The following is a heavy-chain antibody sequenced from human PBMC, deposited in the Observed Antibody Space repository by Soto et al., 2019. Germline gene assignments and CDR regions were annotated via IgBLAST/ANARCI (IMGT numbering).Heavy chain of an antibody. D-gene: IGHD2-2*01. V-gene: IGHV2-70*11. Sequence: SGPTLVNPTQTLTLTCTFSGFSLSTSGMCVSWIRQPPGKALEWLARIDWDDDKYYSTSLKTRLTTSKDTSKNQVVLTMTNMDPVDTATYYCARIVVVPAALEYYYYYMDVWGKGTTVTVSS. CDR3: ARIVVVPAALEYYYYYMDV. CDR2: IDWDDDK. CDR1: GFSLSTSGMC. J-gene: IGHJ6*03.